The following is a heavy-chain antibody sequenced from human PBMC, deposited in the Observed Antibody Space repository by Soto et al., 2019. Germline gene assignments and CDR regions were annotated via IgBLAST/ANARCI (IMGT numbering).Heavy chain of an antibody. CDR2: ISGSGGST. CDR3: AKDRMYYGFWSGYYTLTGFDY. Sequence: EVQLLESGGGLVQPGGSLRLSCAASGFTFSSYAMSWVRQAPGKGLEWVSAISGSGGSTYYADSVKGRFTISRDNSKNTLYLQMNSLRAEEKAVYYCAKDRMYYGFWSGYYTLTGFDYWGQGTLVTVSS. D-gene: IGHD3-3*01. J-gene: IGHJ4*02. V-gene: IGHV3-23*01. CDR1: GFTFSSYA.